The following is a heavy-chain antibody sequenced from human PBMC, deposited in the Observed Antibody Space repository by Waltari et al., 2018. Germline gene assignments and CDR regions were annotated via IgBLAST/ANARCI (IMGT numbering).Heavy chain of an antibody. Sequence: EVQLVESGGGLVQPGGSLRLSCAASGFTFSSHWMSWVRQAPGKGREWVANIKQDGSEKYYVDSVKGRFTISRDNAKNSLYLQMNSLRAEDTAVYYCASSLSSWSDYWGQGTLVTVSS. CDR1: GFTFSSHW. J-gene: IGHJ4*02. V-gene: IGHV3-7*01. CDR2: IKQDGSEK. D-gene: IGHD6-13*01. CDR3: ASSLSSWSDY.